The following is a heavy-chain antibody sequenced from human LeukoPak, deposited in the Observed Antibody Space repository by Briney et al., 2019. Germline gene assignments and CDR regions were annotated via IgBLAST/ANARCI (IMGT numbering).Heavy chain of an antibody. V-gene: IGHV1-69*13. CDR3: ARTGDCAFNTDAFDI. CDR1: GGTFSSYA. CDR2: IIPIFGTA. Sequence: ASVKVSCKASGGTFSSYAISWVRQAPGQGLEWMGGIIPIFGTANYAQKFQGRVTITADESTSTAYMELSSLRSEDTAVYYCARTGDCAFNTDAFDIWGQGTMVTVSS. J-gene: IGHJ3*02. D-gene: IGHD2-21*02.